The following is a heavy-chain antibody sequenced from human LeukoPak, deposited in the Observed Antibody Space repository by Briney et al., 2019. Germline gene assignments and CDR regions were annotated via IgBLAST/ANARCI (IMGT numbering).Heavy chain of an antibody. Sequence: PGGSLRLSCAASGLTVNGKYMSWVRQAPGKGLESVAVIFGDGGTYFAGSVKGRFSISRDTSKNTLSLQMNSLRAEDSAVYYCAAAQCSESGESCSHDSWGQGTLVTVSS. CDR3: AAAQCSESGESCSHDS. CDR2: IFGDGGT. V-gene: IGHV3-66*01. D-gene: IGHD3-16*01. J-gene: IGHJ4*02. CDR1: GLTVNGKY.